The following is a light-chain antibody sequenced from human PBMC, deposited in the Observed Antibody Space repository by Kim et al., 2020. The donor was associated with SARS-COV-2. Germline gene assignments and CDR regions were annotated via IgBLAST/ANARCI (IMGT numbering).Light chain of an antibody. CDR2: TAS. V-gene: IGKV1-39*01. CDR1: LKIAGF. Sequence: DIQMTQSPSSLSASVGDRVTMTCRSSLKIAGFVSWYQVKPGKAPRLLIFTASTLQGGVPSRFTGSGSGADFTLTISSLQAEDCAIYYCQQTYDPPLTFGGGTKVDIK. CDR3: QQTYDPPLT. J-gene: IGKJ4*01.